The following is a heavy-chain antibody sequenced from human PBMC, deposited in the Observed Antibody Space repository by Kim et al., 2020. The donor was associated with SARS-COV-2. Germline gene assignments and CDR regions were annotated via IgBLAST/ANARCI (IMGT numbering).Heavy chain of an antibody. J-gene: IGHJ4*02. V-gene: IGHV4-34*01. CDR2: INHSGST. Sequence: SETLSLTCAVYGGSFSGYYWSWIRQPPGKGLEWIGEINHSGSTNYNPSLKSRVTISVDTSKNQFSLKLSSVTAADTAVYYCARGWRIAVAGTAAGRNYFDYWGQGTLVTVSS. CDR1: GGSFSGYY. D-gene: IGHD6-19*01. CDR3: ARGWRIAVAGTAAGRNYFDY.